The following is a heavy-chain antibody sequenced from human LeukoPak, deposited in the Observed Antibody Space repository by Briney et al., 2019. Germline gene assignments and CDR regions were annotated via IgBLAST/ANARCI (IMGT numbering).Heavy chain of an antibody. Sequence: GESLKISCKGSGYSFTSYWIGWVRQMPGKGLEWMGIIYPGDSDTRYSPSFQGQVTISADKSISTAYLQWSSLKASDTAMYYCARRSYGAPTDRVSNYYYYYYMDVWGKGTTVTVSS. J-gene: IGHJ6*03. CDR1: GYSFTSYW. CDR2: IYPGDSDT. D-gene: IGHD4-17*01. V-gene: IGHV5-51*01. CDR3: ARRSYGAPTDRVSNYYYYYYMDV.